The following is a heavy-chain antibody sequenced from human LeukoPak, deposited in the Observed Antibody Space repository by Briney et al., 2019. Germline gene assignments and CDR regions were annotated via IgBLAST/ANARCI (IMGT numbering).Heavy chain of an antibody. Sequence: GGSLRLSCAASGFTFSSYSMNWVRQAPGKGLEWVSYISSSSSTIYYADSVKGRFTISRDNAKNSLYLQMNSLRAEDTAVYYCAREGGTEESYYYYYYMDVWGKGTTVTVSS. CDR3: AREGGTEESYYYYYYMDV. D-gene: IGHD1-1*01. CDR2: ISSSSSTI. V-gene: IGHV3-48*01. J-gene: IGHJ6*03. CDR1: GFTFSSYS.